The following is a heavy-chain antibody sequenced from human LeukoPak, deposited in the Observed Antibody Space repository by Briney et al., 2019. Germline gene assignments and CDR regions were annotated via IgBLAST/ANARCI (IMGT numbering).Heavy chain of an antibody. CDR1: GGTFSSYA. D-gene: IGHD3-22*01. CDR2: IIPIFGTA. CDR3: ARPDRTYYYDSSGYYDVSPFDY. V-gene: IGHV1-69*01. J-gene: IGHJ4*02. Sequence: SVKVSCKASGGTFSSYAISWVRQAPGRGLEWMGGIIPIFGTANYAQKFQGRVTITADESTSTAYMELSSLRSEDTAVYYCARPDRTYYYDSSGYYDVSPFDYWGQGTLVTVSS.